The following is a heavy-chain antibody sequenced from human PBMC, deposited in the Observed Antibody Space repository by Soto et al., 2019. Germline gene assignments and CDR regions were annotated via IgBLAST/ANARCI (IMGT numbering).Heavy chain of an antibody. J-gene: IGHJ4*02. D-gene: IGHD6-13*01. CDR2: IYDSGST. V-gene: IGHV4-59*01. Sequence: SETLSLTCTVCGASLRSYYWSWIRQSPGKGLEWIGYIYDSGSTNYNPSLEGRVTISADTSKNQFSPKLTSVTSADTAVYYLAGHSTCFCYCDCLRQLPLGTVSS. CDR1: GASLRSYY. CDR3: AGHSTCFCYCDC.